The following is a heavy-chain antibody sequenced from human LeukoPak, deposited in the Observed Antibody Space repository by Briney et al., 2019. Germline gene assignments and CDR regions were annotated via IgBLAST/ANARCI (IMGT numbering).Heavy chain of an antibody. CDR2: IYYSGST. V-gene: IGHV4-39*01. D-gene: IGHD6-19*01. J-gene: IGHJ6*03. CDR3: ARHVSHYTWLASGYYYYMDV. CDR1: GGSISNSSYY. Sequence: SETLSLTCTVPGGSISNSSYYWGWIRQPPGKGLEWIGSIYYSGSTYYNPSLKSRVTISVDTSKNQFSLKLSSVTAADTAVYYCARHVSHYTWLASGYYYYMDVWGKGTTVTVSS.